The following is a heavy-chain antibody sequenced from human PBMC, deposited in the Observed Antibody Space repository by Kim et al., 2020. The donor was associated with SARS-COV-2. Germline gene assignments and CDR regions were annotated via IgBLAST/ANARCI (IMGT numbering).Heavy chain of an antibody. Sequence: GGSLRLSCAASGFTFSSYGMNWVRQAPGKGLEGVAVMWYDGSRKYYADSVKGRFTISRDNSKNTPYLLMNSLRTEDTAVDVCARNGSKVQWDYVYY. D-gene: IGHD1-26*01. CDR3: ARNGSKVQWDYVYY. CDR1: GFTFSSYG. CDR2: MWYDGSRK. J-gene: IGHJ6*01. V-gene: IGHV3-33*01.